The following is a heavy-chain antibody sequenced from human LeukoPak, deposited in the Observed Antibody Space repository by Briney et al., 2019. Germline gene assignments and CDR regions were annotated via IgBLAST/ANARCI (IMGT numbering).Heavy chain of an antibody. V-gene: IGHV4-30-4*08. D-gene: IGHD6-13*01. CDR2: GYYSGST. CDR1: GGSISSGDYY. J-gene: IGHJ4*02. Sequence: SETLSLTCTVSGGSISSGDYYWSWIRQPPGRGGEWVGFGYYSGSTYENPSLKSPVSISVATSKTQFSLKLSTVTAADTAVYYCARGGDYYSSSWHRVDYWGQGTLVTVSS. CDR3: ARGGDYYSSSWHRVDY.